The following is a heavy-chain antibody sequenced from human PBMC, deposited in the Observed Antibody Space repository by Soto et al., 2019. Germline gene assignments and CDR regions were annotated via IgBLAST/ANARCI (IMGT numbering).Heavy chain of an antibody. CDR1: GFSLSTSGMC. V-gene: IGHV2-70*20. CDR2: IDWDDGK. D-gene: IGHD3-3*01. J-gene: IGHJ6*02. CDR3: ARIVTIFVVVDRLDYGMDV. Sequence: SGPTLVNPTQTLTLTCTFSGFSLSTSGMCVTWVRQPPGRALECLALIDWDDGKYYSTSLKTRLTISKDTSKSQVVLTMTNMDPVDTATYYCARIVTIFVVVDRLDYGMDVWGPGTTVTVSS.